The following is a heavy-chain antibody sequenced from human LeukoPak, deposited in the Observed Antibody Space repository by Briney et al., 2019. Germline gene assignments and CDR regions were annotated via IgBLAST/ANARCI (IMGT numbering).Heavy chain of an antibody. CDR2: ISYDGSDK. Sequence: GGSLRLSCAVSGFTFSNSAMHWVRQAPGKGLEWMTFISYDGSDKYYADAAKGRFTISRDNSKNTLYLEMSSLGLQDTAVYYCTEERDRDGYFRYWGQGTLVTVSS. CDR3: TEERDRDGYFRY. V-gene: IGHV3-30-3*02. D-gene: IGHD2-8*01. CDR1: GFTFSNSA. J-gene: IGHJ4*02.